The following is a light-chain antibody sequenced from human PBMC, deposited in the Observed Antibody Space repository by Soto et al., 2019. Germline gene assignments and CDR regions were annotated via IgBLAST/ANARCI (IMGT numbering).Light chain of an antibody. J-gene: IGKJ1*01. CDR2: DAS. V-gene: IGKV1-5*01. CDR3: QHYNSYSWT. Sequence: DIQCTQSPSTLSASVGDRVTITCRASQIIPRWLAWYQQKAGEAPKLLIYDASSLQSGVPSRFSGSGSGTEFTLTISSLQPDDFATYYCQHYNSYSWTFGHGTKVDIK. CDR1: QIIPRW.